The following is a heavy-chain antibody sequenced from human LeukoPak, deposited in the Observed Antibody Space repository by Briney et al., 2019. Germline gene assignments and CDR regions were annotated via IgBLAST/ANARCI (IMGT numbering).Heavy chain of an antibody. Sequence: ASVKVSCKASGYSFSSHYMHWVRQAPGQGLEWMGLINPSGGSTSYTQKFQGRITMTRDTSTSTVYVELSSLRSEDTAVYYCARAYYHASSRYYFPLDYWGQGTLVTVSS. CDR2: INPSGGST. V-gene: IGHV1-46*01. CDR3: ARAYYHASSRYYFPLDY. CDR1: GYSFSSHY. J-gene: IGHJ4*02. D-gene: IGHD3-22*01.